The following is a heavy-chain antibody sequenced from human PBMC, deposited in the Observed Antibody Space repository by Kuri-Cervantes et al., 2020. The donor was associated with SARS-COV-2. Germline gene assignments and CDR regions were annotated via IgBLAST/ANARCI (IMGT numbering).Heavy chain of an antibody. Sequence: GESLKISWAASGFTFSSYGMHWVRQAPGKGLEWVAVISYDGSNKYYADSVKGRFTISRDNSKNTLYLQMNSLRAEDTAVYYCAKDRIGVFGVEYYYGMDVWGQGTTVTVSS. CDR1: GFTFSSYG. CDR3: AKDRIGVFGVEYYYGMDV. V-gene: IGHV3-30*18. CDR2: ISYDGSNK. J-gene: IGHJ6*02. D-gene: IGHD3-3*01.